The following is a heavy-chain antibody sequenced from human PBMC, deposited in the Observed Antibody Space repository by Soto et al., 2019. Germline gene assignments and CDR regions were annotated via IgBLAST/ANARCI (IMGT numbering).Heavy chain of an antibody. CDR2: IRGYSGKT. CDR1: GYTFATYG. Sequence: QVQLVQSGAEVKKPGASVKVSCKASGYTFATYGITWVRQAAGQGLEWMGWIRGYSGKTNYAQNFQGRVTMTTDTSTSTAYMELRSLTSDDTAIYYCARLRYQELESWFDPWGQGTLVTVSS. CDR3: ARLRYQELESWFDP. V-gene: IGHV1-18*04. J-gene: IGHJ5*02. D-gene: IGHD2-2*01.